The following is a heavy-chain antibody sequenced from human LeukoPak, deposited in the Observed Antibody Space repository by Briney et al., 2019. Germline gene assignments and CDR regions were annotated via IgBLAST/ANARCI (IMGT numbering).Heavy chain of an antibody. CDR1: GYTFTSYG. CDR2: ISAFNGNT. V-gene: IGHV1-18*01. D-gene: IGHD6-19*01. CDR3: AREPSSSGWYLGVNDSFYL. J-gene: IGHJ5*02. Sequence: ASVKVSCKASGYTFTSYGMSWVRQAPGKGGEGRGGISAFNGNTNYSQNLHCRVTITPDTSTSTAYIELRTLRSDDTAVYYCAREPSSSGWYLGVNDSFYLWGQGTLVTVSS.